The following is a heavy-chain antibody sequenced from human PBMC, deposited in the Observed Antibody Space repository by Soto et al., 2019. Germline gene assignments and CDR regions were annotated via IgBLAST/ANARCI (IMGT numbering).Heavy chain of an antibody. CDR1: GGSIDTPNW. Sequence: QVQLLESGPGLVKPSETLSLTCAVSGGSIDTPNWWSWYRLPPGKGLEWIAEMYPSGSSNRNPSLNSRVTISLVTSSNHFSLKLTSLTAADTTIYYCAREGFDHRTDSWGQGIPVTVSS. CDR2: MYPSGSS. J-gene: IGHJ4*02. V-gene: IGHV4-4*02. CDR3: AREGFDHRTDS.